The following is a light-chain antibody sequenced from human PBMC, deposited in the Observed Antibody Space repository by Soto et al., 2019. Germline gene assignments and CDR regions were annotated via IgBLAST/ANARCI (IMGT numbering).Light chain of an antibody. CDR2: SNN. J-gene: IGLJ1*01. CDR1: SSNIGSNT. Sequence: QSVLTQPPSASWTPGQRVTIPCSGSSSNIGSNTVNWYQQLRGTAPKLLIYSNNQRPSGVPDRFSGSKSGTSASLAISGLQSEDEADYYCAAWDDSLNGPGYVFGTGTKVTVL. V-gene: IGLV1-44*01. CDR3: AAWDDSLNGPGYV.